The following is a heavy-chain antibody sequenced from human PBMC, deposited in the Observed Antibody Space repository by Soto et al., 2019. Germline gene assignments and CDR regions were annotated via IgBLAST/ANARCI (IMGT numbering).Heavy chain of an antibody. CDR3: AADLYSSSWYPPTYDYYYGMDV. CDR1: GFTFTSSA. CDR2: IVVASGNT. D-gene: IGHD6-13*01. Sequence: SVKVSCKASGFTFTSSAVQWVRQARGQGLEWIGWIVVASGNTNYAQKFQERVTITRDMATSTAYMELSSLRSEDTAVYYCAADLYSSSWYPPTYDYYYGMDVWGQGTTVTVSS. V-gene: IGHV1-58*01. J-gene: IGHJ6*02.